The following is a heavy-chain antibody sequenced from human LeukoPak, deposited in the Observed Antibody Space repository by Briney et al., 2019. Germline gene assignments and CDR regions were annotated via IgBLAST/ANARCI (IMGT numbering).Heavy chain of an antibody. Sequence: SVKVSCKASGGTFTNYPIHWLRQASGQGLEWMGWIIPGLGTATYAQKFQGRVTFTADDSSTTAYMDLSSLRYDDTAVYYCGRWAGTSRENSFRAGHLDNWGQGILVSVSS. J-gene: IGHJ4*02. V-gene: IGHV1-69*11. CDR3: GRWAGTSRENSFRAGHLDN. CDR1: GGTFTNYP. CDR2: IIPGLGTA. D-gene: IGHD3-10*01.